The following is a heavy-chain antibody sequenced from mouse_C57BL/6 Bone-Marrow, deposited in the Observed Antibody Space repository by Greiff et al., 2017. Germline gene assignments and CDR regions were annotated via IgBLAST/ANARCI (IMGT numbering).Heavy chain of an antibody. CDR3: ARQDYDYAFYAMDY. CDR2: ISNGGGST. J-gene: IGHJ4*01. D-gene: IGHD2-4*01. V-gene: IGHV5-12*01. Sequence: VQLKESGGGLVQPGGSLKLSCAASGFTFSDYYMYWVRQTPEKRLEWVAYISNGGGSTYYPDTVKGRFTISRDNAKNTLYLQMSRLKSEDTAMYYGARQDYDYAFYAMDYWGQGTSVTVSS. CDR1: GFTFSDYY.